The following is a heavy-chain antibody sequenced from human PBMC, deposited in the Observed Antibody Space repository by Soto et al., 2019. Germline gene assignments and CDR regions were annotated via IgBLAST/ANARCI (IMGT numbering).Heavy chain of an antibody. V-gene: IGHV3-23*01. CDR3: ATVLSAAFDI. Sequence: PGGSLRLSCAFSGITFSDYSINWVRQAPGKGLEWVSGISGGTDTTYYADSVKGRFTISRDNSKNTVYLQMNSLRAEDTALYYCATVLSAAFDIWGQGTMVTVSS. CDR2: ISGGTDTT. J-gene: IGHJ3*02. CDR1: GITFSDYS.